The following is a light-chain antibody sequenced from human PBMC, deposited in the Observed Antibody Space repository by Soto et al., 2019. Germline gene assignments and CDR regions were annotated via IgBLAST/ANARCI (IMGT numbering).Light chain of an antibody. V-gene: IGKV3-20*01. CDR2: GAS. CDR3: HQYGSSPYT. CDR1: QSVSSSY. Sequence: EIVLTQSPGTLSLSPGEGATLSCRASQSVSSSYLAWYRQKPGQAPRLLIYGASSRATGIPDRFSGSGSGTDFTLTIIRLEPEDFAVYYCHQYGSSPYTFGQGTKLEIK. J-gene: IGKJ2*01.